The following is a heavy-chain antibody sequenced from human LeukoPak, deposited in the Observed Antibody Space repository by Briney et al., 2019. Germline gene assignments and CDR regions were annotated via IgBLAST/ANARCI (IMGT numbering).Heavy chain of an antibody. D-gene: IGHD3-3*01. CDR2: ISRNGGAI. V-gene: IGHV3-11*01. Sequence: GGSLRLSCAASGFNFNQHSMSWIRQAPGKGLEWISYISRNGGAIHYAESVEGRFTVSRDNAKKSLFLQMNTPRNDDTAVYFCARASSLIGGFDSWGRGTLVAVSS. CDR3: ARASSLIGGFDS. J-gene: IGHJ4*02. CDR1: GFNFNQHS.